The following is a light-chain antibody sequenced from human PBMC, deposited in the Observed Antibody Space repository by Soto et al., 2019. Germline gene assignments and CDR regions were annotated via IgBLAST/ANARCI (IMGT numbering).Light chain of an antibody. V-gene: IGLV2-14*01. CDR1: SSDVGGYNY. CDR2: DVS. J-gene: IGLJ2*01. Sequence: QSALNQPASVSGSPGQSITISCTGTSSDVGGYNYVSCYQQHPGKAPKLMIYDVSNRPSGDSNRFSGSKSGNTASLTISGLQAEDEADYYFSSYTTSSTLTFGGGTKVTVL. CDR3: SSYTTSSTLT.